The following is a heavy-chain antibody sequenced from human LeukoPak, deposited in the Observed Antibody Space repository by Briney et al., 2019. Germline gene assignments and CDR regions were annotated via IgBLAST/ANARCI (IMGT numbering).Heavy chain of an antibody. D-gene: IGHD4-17*01. CDR3: ANIHYARPFDI. Sequence: GGSLRLSCAASGFTFSAYWMHWVRQAPGKGLAWVSHINTDGSSTRYADSVKGRFTISRDNAKNTLYLQMNSLRAEDTAVYYCANIHYARPFDIWGQGTMVTVSS. J-gene: IGHJ3*02. V-gene: IGHV3-74*01. CDR2: INTDGSST. CDR1: GFTFSAYW.